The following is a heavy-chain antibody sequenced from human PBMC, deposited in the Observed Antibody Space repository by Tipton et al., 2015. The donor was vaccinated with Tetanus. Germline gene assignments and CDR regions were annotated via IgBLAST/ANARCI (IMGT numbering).Heavy chain of an antibody. CDR1: GGSISSSSYY. J-gene: IGHJ6*02. V-gene: IGHV4-39*07. Sequence: TLSLTCTVSGGSISSSSYYWGWIRQPPGKGLEWIGSIYYSGSTYYNPSLKGRVTISVDTSRKQFSLRLSSVTAADTAVYYCARDQKSATLSHFFYGLDVWGQGTTVTVSS. D-gene: IGHD2/OR15-2a*01. CDR3: ARDQKSATLSHFFYGLDV. CDR2: IYYSGST.